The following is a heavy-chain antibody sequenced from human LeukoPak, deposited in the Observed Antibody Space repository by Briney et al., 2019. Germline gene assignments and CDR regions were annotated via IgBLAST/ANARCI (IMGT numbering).Heavy chain of an antibody. J-gene: IGHJ5*02. CDR1: GGTFSSYA. Sequence: GASVKVSCKASGGTFSSYAVSWVRQAPGQGLEWMGGIIPIFGTANYAQKFQSRVTITADESTSTAYMELSSLRSEDTAVYYCASTSWSLWSIVVHPNWFDPWGQGTLVTVSS. V-gene: IGHV1-69*13. CDR2: IIPIFGTA. CDR3: ASTSWSLWSIVVHPNWFDP. D-gene: IGHD3-10*01.